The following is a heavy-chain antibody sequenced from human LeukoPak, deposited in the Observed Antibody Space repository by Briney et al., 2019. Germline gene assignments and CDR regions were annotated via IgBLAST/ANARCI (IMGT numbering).Heavy chain of an antibody. V-gene: IGHV3-53*01. CDR1: GFTVSSMH. CDR3: ARGGRGSAAVVAPRSFDI. CDR2: TYTGGNS. J-gene: IGHJ3*02. Sequence: PGGSLRLSCAASGFTVSSMHMVWVRQAPGKGLEWVSVTYTGGNSYYADSVKGRFIISRDISKNTLYLQMNSLRAKDSALYYCARGGRGSAAVVAPRSFDIWGQGTMVTVSS. D-gene: IGHD3-22*01.